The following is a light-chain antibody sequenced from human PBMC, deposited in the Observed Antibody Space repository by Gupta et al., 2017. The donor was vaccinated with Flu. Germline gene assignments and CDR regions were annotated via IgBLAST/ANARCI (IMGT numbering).Light chain of an antibody. CDR3: HQNFNNPIT. CDR2: AAS. J-gene: IGKJ5*01. Sequence: DIQMTQSPSSLSASVGDRVTITCRASQSISTFLNWFQQKPGKAPKLLIYAASSLQSGVPSRFSGSGSGTGFTFTIRRVHPEDFATYYCHQNFNNPITFGQGTRLDIK. CDR1: QSISTF. V-gene: IGKV1-39*01.